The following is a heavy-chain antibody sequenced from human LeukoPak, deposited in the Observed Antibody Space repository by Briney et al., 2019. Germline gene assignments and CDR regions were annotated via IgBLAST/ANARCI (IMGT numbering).Heavy chain of an antibody. CDR3: ARDHEATARGDY. Sequence: ASVKVSCKASGYSFTAYYMHWVRQAPGQGLKWMGWINPNSGGTNYAQKFQGRVTMTRDTSISTAYMELSRLRSDDTAVYYCARDHEATARGDYWGQGTLVTVSS. V-gene: IGHV1-2*02. D-gene: IGHD5-12*01. CDR1: GYSFTAYY. J-gene: IGHJ4*02. CDR2: INPNSGGT.